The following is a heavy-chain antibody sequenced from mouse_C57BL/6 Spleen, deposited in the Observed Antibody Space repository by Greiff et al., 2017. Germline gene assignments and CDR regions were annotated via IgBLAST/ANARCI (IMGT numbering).Heavy chain of an antibody. Sequence: QVQLQQPGAEFVMPGASVKLSCKASGYTFTSYWMHWVKQRPGQGLEWIGEIDPSDSYTNYNQKFKGKFTLTIDKSSSTAYMQLSSLTSEDSAVYYCAKSLGHYAMDYWGQGTSVTVSS. CDR1: GYTFTSYW. D-gene: IGHD4-1*01. CDR2: IDPSDSYT. CDR3: AKSLGHYAMDY. V-gene: IGHV1-69*01. J-gene: IGHJ4*01.